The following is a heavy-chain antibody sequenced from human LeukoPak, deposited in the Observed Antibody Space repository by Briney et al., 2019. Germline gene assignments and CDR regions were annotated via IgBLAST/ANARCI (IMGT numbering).Heavy chain of an antibody. Sequence: PSETLSLSCTVSGGSINSYYWSWIRQPAGKGLEWIGRIYSSGSTNYNPSLKSRVSMSVDTSKNQFSLKLTSVTAADTAVYYCARGGKATVVTMWGQGILVTVSS. CDR1: GGSINSYY. CDR2: IYSSGST. J-gene: IGHJ4*02. D-gene: IGHD4-23*01. V-gene: IGHV4-4*07. CDR3: ARGGKATVVTM.